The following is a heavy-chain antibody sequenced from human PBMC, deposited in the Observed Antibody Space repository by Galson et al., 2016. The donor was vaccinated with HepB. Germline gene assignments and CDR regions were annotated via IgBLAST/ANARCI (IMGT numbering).Heavy chain of an antibody. J-gene: IGHJ4*02. CDR3: ARDLGRNGGFDN. CDR2: ISNDGSIK. D-gene: IGHD3-16*01. CDR1: GFTFRNYG. Sequence: SLRLSCAASGFTFRNYGMHWVRQAPGKGLEWVALISNDGSIKYYADSVKGRFTISRDNSKNTLYLQMNSLRAEDTAVYYCARDLGRNGGFDNWGQGTLVTVSS. V-gene: IGHV3-30*03.